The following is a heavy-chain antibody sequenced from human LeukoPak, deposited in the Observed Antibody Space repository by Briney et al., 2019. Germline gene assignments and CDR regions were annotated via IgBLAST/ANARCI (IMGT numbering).Heavy chain of an antibody. J-gene: IGHJ3*02. CDR3: ARLHSAIYYGDAFDI. CDR2: IQQDGSEE. Sequence: GGSLRLSCVVSGFTFSNYWMSWVRQAPGKGLEWVANIQQDGSEEYYVDSVKGRFTVSRDNVKNSLFLQMNSLRAEDTAAYYCARLHSAIYYGDAFDIWGQGTMVTVSS. D-gene: IGHD1-26*01. V-gene: IGHV3-7*03. CDR1: GFTFSNYW.